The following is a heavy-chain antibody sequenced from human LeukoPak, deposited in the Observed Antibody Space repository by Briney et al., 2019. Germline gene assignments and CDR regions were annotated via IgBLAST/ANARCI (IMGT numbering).Heavy chain of an antibody. V-gene: IGHV5-51*01. Sequence: GESLKISCQGSGYSFTSYWIGWVRQMPGKGLEWMGIIYPGDSDTRYSPSFQGQVTISADKSISTAYLQWSSLKASDTAMYYCAISPVSSSGTPHAFDIWGQGTMVTVSS. D-gene: IGHD6-6*01. CDR2: IYPGDSDT. CDR3: AISPVSSSGTPHAFDI. J-gene: IGHJ3*02. CDR1: GYSFTSYW.